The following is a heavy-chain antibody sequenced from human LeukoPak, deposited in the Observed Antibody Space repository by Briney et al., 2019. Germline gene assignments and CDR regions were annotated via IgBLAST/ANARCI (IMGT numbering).Heavy chain of an antibody. V-gene: IGHV3-20*01. CDR1: GFTFDDYG. D-gene: IGHD2/OR15-2a*01. CDR3: ARFCDCNSTNCSPNWFDP. J-gene: IGHJ5*02. CDR2: INWNGGST. Sequence: GGSLRLSCAASGFTFDDYGMSWVRQAPGKGLEWVSGINWNGGSTGYADSVGGRFTNSRDNAKNSLYLQMHSLRAEDTAFYHCARFCDCNSTNCSPNWFDPWGQGTLVTVSS.